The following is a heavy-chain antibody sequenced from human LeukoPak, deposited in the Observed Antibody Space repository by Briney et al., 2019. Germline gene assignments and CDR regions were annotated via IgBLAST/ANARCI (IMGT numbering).Heavy chain of an antibody. CDR3: ARDARLDLYVPDY. CDR2: MNPNSGGT. J-gene: IGHJ4*02. D-gene: IGHD3-16*01. CDR1: GYTFTSYD. V-gene: IGHV1-2*02. Sequence: ASVKVSCKASGYTFTSYDINWVRQATGQGREWMGWMNPNSGGTNYAQKFQGRVTMTRDTSISTAYMELSRLRSDDTAVYYCARDARLDLYVPDYWGQGTLVTVSS.